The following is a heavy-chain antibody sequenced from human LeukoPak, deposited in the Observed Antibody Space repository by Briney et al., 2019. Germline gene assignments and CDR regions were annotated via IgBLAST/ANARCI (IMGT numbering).Heavy chain of an antibody. D-gene: IGHD6-13*01. Sequence: SETLSLTCTVSGGSISSYYWSWIRQPPGKGLEWIGYIYYSGSTNYNPSLKSRVTISVDTSKNQFSLKLSSVTAADTAVYYCTREVEAAAGLQHWGQGTLVTVSS. CDR3: TREVEAAAGLQH. CDR1: GGSISSYY. CDR2: IYYSGST. V-gene: IGHV4-59*01. J-gene: IGHJ1*01.